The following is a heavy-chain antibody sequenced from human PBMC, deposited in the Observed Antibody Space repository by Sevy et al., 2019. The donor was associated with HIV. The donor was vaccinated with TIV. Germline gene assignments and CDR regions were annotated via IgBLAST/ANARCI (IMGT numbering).Heavy chain of an antibody. CDR1: GFAFSSHA. Sequence: GGSLRLSCAASGFAFSSHAMHWVRQAPGKGLEWVAVISYEGTETFYAASVEGRFTITRDNSKNMLSLQINSLGPEDTAVYYSARDGGYSIKWYPLYWGHGTLVTVSS. CDR3: ARDGGYSIKWYPLY. J-gene: IGHJ4*01. V-gene: IGHV3-30-3*01. D-gene: IGHD6-13*01. CDR2: ISYEGTET.